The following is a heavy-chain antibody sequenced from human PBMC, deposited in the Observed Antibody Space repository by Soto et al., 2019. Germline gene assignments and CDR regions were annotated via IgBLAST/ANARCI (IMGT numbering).Heavy chain of an antibody. D-gene: IGHD3-3*01. Sequence: QVQLQESGPGLVKPSETLSLTCSVPGGSIRSHNWSWIRQPPGKGLEWIGCLYYSAMTEYNPSLKSRVTISADPSNNQVSLKLSSVTAADTAVYYCARHIFDPWKGYPYYYYMDVWGKGTAVTVSS. CDR1: GGSIRSHN. J-gene: IGHJ6*03. V-gene: IGHV4-59*08. CDR3: ARHIFDPWKGYPYYYYMDV. CDR2: LYYSAMT.